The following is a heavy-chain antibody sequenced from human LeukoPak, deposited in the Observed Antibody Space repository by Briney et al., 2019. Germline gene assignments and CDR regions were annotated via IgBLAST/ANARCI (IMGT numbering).Heavy chain of an antibody. CDR2: ISSTSSYI. Sequence: GGSLRLSCAASGFTFSFYSMNWVRQAPGKGLEWVSSISSTSSYIYYADSVKSRFTISRDNAKNSLYLQMNSLRAEDTAIYYCATSPGGSGPWGQGTVVTVSS. V-gene: IGHV3-21*01. D-gene: IGHD3-10*01. CDR3: ATSPGGSGP. J-gene: IGHJ5*02. CDR1: GFTFSFYS.